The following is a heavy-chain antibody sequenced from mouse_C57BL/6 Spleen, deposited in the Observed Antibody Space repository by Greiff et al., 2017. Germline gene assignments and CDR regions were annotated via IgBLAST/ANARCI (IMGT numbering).Heavy chain of an antibody. J-gene: IGHJ3*01. Sequence: VKLQQPGAELVKPGASVKLSCKASGYTFTSYWMHWVKQRPGQGLEWIGMIHPNSGSTNYNEKFKSKATLTVDKSSSTAYMQLSSLTSEDSAVYYCAREGDGYDVRDWFAYWGQGTLVTVSA. CDR2: IHPNSGST. CDR1: GYTFTSYW. D-gene: IGHD2-2*01. CDR3: AREGDGYDVRDWFAY. V-gene: IGHV1-64*01.